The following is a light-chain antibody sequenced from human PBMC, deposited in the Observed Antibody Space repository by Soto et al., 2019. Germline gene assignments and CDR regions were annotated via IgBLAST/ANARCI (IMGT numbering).Light chain of an antibody. J-gene: IGKJ1*01. Sequence: ELVLTQSPGTLSLSPGDRATLSCRASQSVSSYLAWYQQKPGQAPRLLIYGASSRATGIPDRFSGSGSGTDFTLTISRLEPEDFAVYYCQQYSISPRTFGQGTKVETK. CDR3: QQYSISPRT. V-gene: IGKV3-20*01. CDR1: QSVSSY. CDR2: GAS.